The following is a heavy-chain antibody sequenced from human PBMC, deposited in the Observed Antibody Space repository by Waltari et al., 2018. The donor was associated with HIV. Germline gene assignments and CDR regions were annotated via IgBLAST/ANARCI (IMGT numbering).Heavy chain of an antibody. CDR3: ARTFTVATISPLLH. J-gene: IGHJ4*02. V-gene: IGHV3-74*01. CDR2: INSDGSST. CDR1: GFTLSSYW. Sequence: EVQLVESGGGLVQPGGSLSRSGAASGFTLSSYWMHWVRQVPGKGLVWVSRINSDGSSTTYADSVKGRFTISRDNAKSTLYLQMNSLRDEDTAVYYCARTFTVATISPLLHWGQGTLVTVSS. D-gene: IGHD5-12*01.